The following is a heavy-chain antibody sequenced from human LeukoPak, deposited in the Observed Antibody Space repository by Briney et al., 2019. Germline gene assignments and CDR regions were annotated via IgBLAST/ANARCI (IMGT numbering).Heavy chain of an antibody. CDR2: ISWNSGSI. CDR1: GFTFDDHA. V-gene: IGHV3-9*01. CDR3: AKDISIYGRAQYYFDY. D-gene: IGHD2/OR15-2a*01. Sequence: PGRSLRLSCAASGFTFDDHAMHWVRQAPGKGLEWVSGISWNSGSIGYADSVKGRFTISRDNSKNTLYLQMNSLRAEGTAVYYCAKDISIYGRAQYYFDYWGQGTLVIVSS. J-gene: IGHJ4*02.